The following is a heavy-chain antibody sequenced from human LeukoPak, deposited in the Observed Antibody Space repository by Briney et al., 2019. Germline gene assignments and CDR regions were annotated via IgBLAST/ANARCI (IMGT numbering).Heavy chain of an antibody. V-gene: IGHV4-59*01. CDR2: VDHSGIT. CDR3: ASGPYPAAGTDHQFDY. D-gene: IGHD6-13*01. CDR1: GASISTYY. J-gene: IGHJ4*02. Sequence: SETLSLTCTVSGASISTYYWSWIRQPPGKGLEWIGYVDHSGITHYNPSLKSRVTISVDTSKNQFSLKLTSVTAADTAVYYCASGPYPAAGTDHQFDYWGQGTLVTVFS.